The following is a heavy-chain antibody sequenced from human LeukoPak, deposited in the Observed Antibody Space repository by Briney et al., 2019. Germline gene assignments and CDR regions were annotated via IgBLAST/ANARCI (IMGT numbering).Heavy chain of an antibody. V-gene: IGHV4-4*09. CDR2: IYATGNT. CDR1: GDSMSDHY. J-gene: IGHJ6*03. CDR3: ARHFRRDYPDSGSSQYFHYIDV. D-gene: IGHD3-10*01. Sequence: SETLSLTCAVSGDSMSDHYWRWVRQTPGRTLEWIGYIYATGNTNYSPSPKGRVTISLDTSKNHFSLTLRSVTAADTALYYCARHFRRDYPDSGSSQYFHYIDVWGKGTTVVVSS.